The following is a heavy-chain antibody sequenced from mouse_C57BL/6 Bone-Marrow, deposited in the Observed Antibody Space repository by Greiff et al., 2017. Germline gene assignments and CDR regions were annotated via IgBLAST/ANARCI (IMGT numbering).Heavy chain of an antibody. D-gene: IGHD1-3*01. Sequence: QVQLKESGPELVKPGASVKISCKASGYAFSSSWMNWVKQRPGKGLEWIGRIYPGDGDTNYNGKFKGKATLTADKSSSTAYMQLSSLTSEDSAVYFCARKLFDYWGQGTTLTVSS. CDR3: ARKLFDY. V-gene: IGHV1-82*01. J-gene: IGHJ2*01. CDR2: IYPGDGDT. CDR1: GYAFSSSW.